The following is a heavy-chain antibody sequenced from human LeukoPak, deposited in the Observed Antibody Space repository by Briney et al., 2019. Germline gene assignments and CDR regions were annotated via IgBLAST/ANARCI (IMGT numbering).Heavy chain of an antibody. CDR2: INGGNGNT. Sequence: ASVKVSCKASGYIFTSYAIHWVRQAPGQRPEWMGWINGGNGNTKYSEKLQGRVAITRDISASTAYMELSSLRSEDTAVYYCARDQGYRLIWFWGQGTLVAVSS. CDR1: GYIFTSYA. CDR3: ARDQGYRLIWF. J-gene: IGHJ4*02. V-gene: IGHV1-3*01. D-gene: IGHD2-2*01.